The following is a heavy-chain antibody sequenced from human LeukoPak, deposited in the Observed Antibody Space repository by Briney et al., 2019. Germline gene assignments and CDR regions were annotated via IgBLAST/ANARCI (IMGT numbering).Heavy chain of an antibody. Sequence: GGSLRLSCAASGFTLSTYAISWVRDAPGRGLVGVSAISGSGVSTYYADSVKGRFTISRDSSKNTLYLQMNSLRAEDTAVYYCARGGKWELPIGYWGQGPLVPVPS. CDR1: GFTLSTYA. V-gene: IGHV3-23*01. D-gene: IGHD1-26*01. CDR3: ARGGKWELPIGY. CDR2: ISGSGVST. J-gene: IGHJ4*02.